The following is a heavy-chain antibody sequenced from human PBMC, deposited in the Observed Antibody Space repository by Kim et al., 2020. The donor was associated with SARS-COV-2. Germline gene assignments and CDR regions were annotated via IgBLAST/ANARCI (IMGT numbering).Heavy chain of an antibody. CDR3: ARQYYYDSSGSQAVDY. Sequence: LKSRVTIARDTSMNQFSLKLSSVTAADTAVYYCARQYYYDSSGSQAVDYWGQGTLVTVSS. V-gene: IGHV4-39*01. D-gene: IGHD3-22*01. J-gene: IGHJ4*02.